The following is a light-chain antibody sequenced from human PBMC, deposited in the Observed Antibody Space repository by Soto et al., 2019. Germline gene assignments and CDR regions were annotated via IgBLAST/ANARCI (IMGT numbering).Light chain of an antibody. J-gene: IGKJ1*01. CDR1: QSISSW. CDR2: KAS. CDR3: QQYNGYPWT. Sequence: DIPMTQSPSTLSAPVGDRVTITCRASQSISSWLAWYQRKPGKAPKLLIYKASSLQSGVPSRFSGSGSGTEFTLTISSLQPDDFATYYCQQYNGYPWTFGQGTKVEI. V-gene: IGKV1-5*03.